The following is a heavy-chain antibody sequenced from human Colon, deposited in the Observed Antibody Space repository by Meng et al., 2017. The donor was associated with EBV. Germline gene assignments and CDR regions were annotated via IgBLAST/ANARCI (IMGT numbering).Heavy chain of an antibody. CDR3: AHSDPLEMSACFDY. D-gene: IGHD5-24*01. CDR1: GFSLNTSGVG. CDR2: IYWDDDK. V-gene: IGHV2-5*02. J-gene: IGHJ4*02. Sequence: QITLKESGPTLVKPXXXXTXTXTFSGFSLNTSGVGVGWIRQPPGKALEWLALIYWDDDKRYSPSLKSRLTITKITSKNQVVLTMTNMDPVDTATYYCAHSDPLEMSACFDYWGQGTLVTVSS.